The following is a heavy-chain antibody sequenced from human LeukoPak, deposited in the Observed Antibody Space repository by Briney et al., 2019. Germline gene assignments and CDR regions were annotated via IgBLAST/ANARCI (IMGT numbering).Heavy chain of an antibody. CDR2: IVGSGGST. J-gene: IGHJ4*02. V-gene: IGHV3-23*01. CDR3: SKWGDYDVLTGYYDSDF. Sequence: GASLRLSCAASGFTFSNYAMSWVRQAPGKGLEWVSAIVGSGGSTYYADSVKGRFIISRDNSKNTLFLQMNSLRVEDTALYYCSKWGDYDVLTGYYDSDFWGQGTLVTVSS. CDR1: GFTFSNYA. D-gene: IGHD3-9*01.